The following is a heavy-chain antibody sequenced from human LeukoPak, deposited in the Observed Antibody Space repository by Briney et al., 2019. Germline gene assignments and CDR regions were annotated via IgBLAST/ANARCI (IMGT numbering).Heavy chain of an antibody. D-gene: IGHD6-13*01. Sequence: SQTLSLTCAISGGSVSRNWIRQPPSRGLEWLGRTYYRSKWYNDYAVSVKSRITINPDTSKNQFSLQLNSVTPEDTAVYYCARYGYSSRRYDAFDIWGQGTMVTVSS. V-gene: IGHV6-1*01. CDR3: ARYGYSSRRYDAFDI. J-gene: IGHJ3*02. CDR2: TYYRSKWYN. CDR1: GGSVSR.